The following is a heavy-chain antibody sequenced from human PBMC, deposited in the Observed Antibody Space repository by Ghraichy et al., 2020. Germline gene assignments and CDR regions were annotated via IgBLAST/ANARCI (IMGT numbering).Heavy chain of an antibody. Sequence: SETLSLTCTVSGGSVSSSPYYWGWIRQPPGKGLEWLGNVHYSGGTYYNPSLKSRLTMSVDTSKNHFSLKLSSVTAADTAVYYCARRSSGWSLLIDYWGQGALVTVSS. CDR1: GGSVSSSPYY. D-gene: IGHD6-19*01. CDR3: ARRSSGWSLLIDY. V-gene: IGHV4-39*02. J-gene: IGHJ4*02. CDR2: VHYSGGT.